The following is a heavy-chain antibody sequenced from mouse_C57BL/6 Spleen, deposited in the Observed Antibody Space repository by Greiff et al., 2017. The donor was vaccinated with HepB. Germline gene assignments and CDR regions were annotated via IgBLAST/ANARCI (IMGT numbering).Heavy chain of an antibody. CDR3: AALAQATAWFAY. CDR1: GYTFTSYW. J-gene: IGHJ3*01. D-gene: IGHD3-2*02. V-gene: IGHV1-53*01. Sequence: VQLQQPGTELVKPGASVKLSCKASGYTFTSYWMHWVKQRPGQGLEWIGNINPSNGGTNYNEKFKSKATLTVDKSSSTAYMQLSSLTAEDSAVYYCAALAQATAWFAYWGQGTLVTVSA. CDR2: INPSNGGT.